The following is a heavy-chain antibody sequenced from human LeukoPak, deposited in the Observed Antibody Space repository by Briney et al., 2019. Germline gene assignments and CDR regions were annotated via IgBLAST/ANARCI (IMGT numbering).Heavy chain of an antibody. CDR1: GYSPCVYV. CDR2: IRSKVYGGTT. CDR3: TRGSRYCDSTSCPYYYMDV. D-gene: IGHD2-2*01. J-gene: IGHJ6*03. V-gene: IGHV3-49*04. Sequence: GGSLRLSCIASGYSPCVYVRSSVPDAPGKGLEWVGFIRSKVYGGTTEYAASVKGRFTISRDDSKSIAYLQMNSLKTEDTAVYYCTRGSRYCDSTSCPYYYMDVWGKGTTVTVSS.